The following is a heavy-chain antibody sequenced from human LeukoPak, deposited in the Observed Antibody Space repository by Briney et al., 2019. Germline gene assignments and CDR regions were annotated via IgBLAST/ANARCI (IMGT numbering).Heavy chain of an antibody. D-gene: IGHD1-26*01. V-gene: IGHV4-4*07. CDR1: GGSLENNH. CDR3: ARDPLRSSFDS. Sequence: SETLSLTCAVSGGSLENNHWAWIRLPAGKGLEWIGRLHVSGNTNFNPSLKSRVTISVDTSKNQFSLKRTSMTAADTAVYFCARDPLRSSFDSWGQGILVTVAP. CDR2: LHVSGNT. J-gene: IGHJ4*02.